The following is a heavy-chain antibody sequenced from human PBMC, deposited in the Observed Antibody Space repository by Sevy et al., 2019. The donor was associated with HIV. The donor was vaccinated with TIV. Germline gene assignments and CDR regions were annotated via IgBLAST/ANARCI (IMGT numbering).Heavy chain of an antibody. V-gene: IGHV3-23*01. CDR1: GFTFSNVW. CDR2: ISASGGYT. CDR3: AKETIRGYY. Sequence: GGSLRLSCVASGFTFSNVWMSWVRQAPGKGLEWVSTISASGGYTYYADSVKGRLTISRDNSKNTVYLQMNSLRAEDTAIYYCAKETIRGYYWGQGTVVTVSS. D-gene: IGHD6-25*01. J-gene: IGHJ4*02.